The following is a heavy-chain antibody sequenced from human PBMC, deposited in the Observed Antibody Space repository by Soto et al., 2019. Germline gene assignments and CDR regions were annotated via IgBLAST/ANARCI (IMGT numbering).Heavy chain of an antibody. D-gene: IGHD1-26*01. CDR2: ITGNSEYK. CDR1: GVTFSDYS. V-gene: IGHV3-21*06. CDR3: ARSGELLQAFDS. J-gene: IGHJ4*02. Sequence: PGGSIRLSCVVSGVTFSDYSMNWARQDPGKGLEWVSLITGNSEYKYYAGSVKGRFTVSRDNAKNSLYLQMNSLTVEDTAVYYCARSGELLQAFDSWGQGTLVTVSS.